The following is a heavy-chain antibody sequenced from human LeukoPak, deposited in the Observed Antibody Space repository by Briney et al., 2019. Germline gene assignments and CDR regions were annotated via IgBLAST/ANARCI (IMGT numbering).Heavy chain of an antibody. V-gene: IGHV3-53*01. CDR3: ARAPSSGSPQLYLYS. Sequence: PGGSLRLSCAASGFTVSSNYMSWVRQAPGKGLEWVSVIYSGGSTYYADSVKGRFTISRGNSKNTLYLQMNSLRAEDTAVYYCARAPSSGSPQLYLYSWGQGTLVTVSS. CDR2: IYSGGST. CDR1: GFTVSSNY. J-gene: IGHJ4*02. D-gene: IGHD3-10*01.